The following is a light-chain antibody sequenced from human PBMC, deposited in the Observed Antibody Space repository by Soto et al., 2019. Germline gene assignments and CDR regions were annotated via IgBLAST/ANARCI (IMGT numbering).Light chain of an antibody. CDR3: CSYTTSNTRQIV. CDR1: SSDVGGYNY. Sequence: QSVRTHPASVSGYPGQSITISCTGTSSDVGGYNYVSWYQQHPGKAPKFMIYDVSNRPSGVSNRFSGSKSGNTASLTISGLQAEDEADYYCCSYTTSNTRQIVFGTGTKVTVL. CDR2: DVS. V-gene: IGLV2-14*01. J-gene: IGLJ1*01.